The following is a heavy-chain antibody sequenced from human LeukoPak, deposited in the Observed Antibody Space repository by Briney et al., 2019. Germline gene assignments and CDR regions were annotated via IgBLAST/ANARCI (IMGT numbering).Heavy chain of an antibody. V-gene: IGHV1-2*04. CDR3: ARVSLIYGSGSYYQSPLAY. D-gene: IGHD3-10*01. CDR1: GYTFTDCY. Sequence: ASVKVSCKASGYTFTDCYIHWVRQAPGQGLEWLGWINPNSGVTNYAQKFQGWVTMTRDTSISTAYMELSRLRSDDTAVYYCARVSLIYGSGSYYQSPLAYWGQGTLVTVSS. CDR2: INPNSGVT. J-gene: IGHJ4*02.